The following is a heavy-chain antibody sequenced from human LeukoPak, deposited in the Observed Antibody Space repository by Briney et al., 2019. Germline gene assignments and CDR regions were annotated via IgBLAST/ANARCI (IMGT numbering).Heavy chain of an antibody. D-gene: IGHD4-17*01. CDR3: ARGVNPEPTTVTKDY. CDR2: INHSGST. CDR1: GGSFSGYY. V-gene: IGHV4-34*01. Sequence: PSETLSLTCAVYGGSFSGYYWSWIRQPPGKGLEWIGEINHSGSTNYNPSLKSRVTISVDTSKNQFSLRLSSVTAADTAVYYCARGVNPEPTTVTKDYWGQGTLVTVSS. J-gene: IGHJ4*02.